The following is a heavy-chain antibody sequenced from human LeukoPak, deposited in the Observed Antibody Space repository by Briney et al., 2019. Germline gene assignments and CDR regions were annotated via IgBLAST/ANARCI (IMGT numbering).Heavy chain of an antibody. CDR3: AVRDF. CDR1: GADISAYY. J-gene: IGHJ4*02. Sequence: SETLSLTCTVSGADISAYYCSWGRQPAGKRLEWIGIMYTSGTTDYNPSLESRLTISVDRSKNQLSLKLTSVTAADTAVYYCAVRDFWGQGTLVTVSS. CDR2: MYTSGTT. V-gene: IGHV4-4*07.